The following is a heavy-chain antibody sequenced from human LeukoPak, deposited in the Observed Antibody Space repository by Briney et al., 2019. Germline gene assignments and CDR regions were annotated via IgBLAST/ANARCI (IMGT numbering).Heavy chain of an antibody. CDR1: GFTFSSYA. D-gene: IGHD2-2*01. Sequence: GGSLRLSCAASGFTFSSYAMPWVRQAPGQGLEWMGWINPNSGGTNYAQKFQGRVTMTRDTSISTAYMELSRLRSDDTAVYYCAVVVVPAASAALDYWGQGTLVTVSS. CDR3: AVVVVPAASAALDY. J-gene: IGHJ4*02. V-gene: IGHV1-2*02. CDR2: INPNSGGT.